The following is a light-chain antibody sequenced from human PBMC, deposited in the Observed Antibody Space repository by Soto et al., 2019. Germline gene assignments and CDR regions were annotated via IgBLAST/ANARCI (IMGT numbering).Light chain of an antibody. CDR1: RSISDW. CDR2: DAS. J-gene: IGKJ1*01. V-gene: IGKV1-5*01. Sequence: DIQMTQSPSTLSPSVGYRFTITCRASRSISDWVAWYQQKPGKAPKLLIFDASTLKSGVPSRFSGSGSGTEFTLTISSLQPDDVATYYCLQYDNHSWTFGPGTTVDIK. CDR3: LQYDNHSWT.